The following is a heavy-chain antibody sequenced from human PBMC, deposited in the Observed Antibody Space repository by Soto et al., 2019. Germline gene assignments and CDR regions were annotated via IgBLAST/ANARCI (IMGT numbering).Heavy chain of an antibody. J-gene: IGHJ6*02. CDR2: ISYDGSNK. V-gene: IGHV3-30*18. Sequence: GASLRLSCAASGFTISSYCMHWVRQAPGEGLEWVAVISYDGSNKYYADSVKGRITISRDNSKNTLYLQMNSLRAEDTAVYYCAKDTGYCSSTSCSLYYYYGTDVWGQGTTVNVSS. CDR3: AKDTGYCSSTSCSLYYYYGTDV. CDR1: GFTISSYC. D-gene: IGHD2-2*01.